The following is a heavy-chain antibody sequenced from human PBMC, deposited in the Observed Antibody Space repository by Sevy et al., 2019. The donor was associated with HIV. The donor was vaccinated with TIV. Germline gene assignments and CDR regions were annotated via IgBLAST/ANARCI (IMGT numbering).Heavy chain of an antibody. CDR1: GYTFTSYG. V-gene: IGHV1-18*01. D-gene: IGHD3-10*01. J-gene: IGHJ6*02. Sequence: ASVKVSCKASGYTFTSYGISWVRQAPGQGLEWMGWISAYNGNTNYAQKLQGRVTMTTDTSTSTAYMELRSLRSDDTAVYYCARESGSESYYGYYYYGMDVWGQGTTVTVSS. CDR3: ARESGSESYYGYYYYGMDV. CDR2: ISAYNGNT.